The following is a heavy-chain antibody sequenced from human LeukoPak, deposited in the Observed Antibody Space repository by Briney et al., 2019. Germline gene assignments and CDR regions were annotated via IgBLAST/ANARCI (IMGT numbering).Heavy chain of an antibody. CDR1: VYTVSGYD. Sequence: ASVKVSCKAAVYTVSGYDIYCVRHAPGQGLEYMGCSNPNSGGTNYAQKFLRSGTMTRDTSISTAYMELRRLRSDHTAVYSCARDLYQWLPSTRPRDYYYYMDVWGEATTV. CDR2: SNPNSGGT. CDR3: ARDLYQWLPSTRPRDYYYYMDV. J-gene: IGHJ6*03. V-gene: IGHV1-2*02. D-gene: IGHD6-19*01.